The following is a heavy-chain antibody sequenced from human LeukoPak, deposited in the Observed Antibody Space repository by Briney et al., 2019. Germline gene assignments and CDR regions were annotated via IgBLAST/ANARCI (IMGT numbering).Heavy chain of an antibody. CDR3: AKSYVRMTAPLRPFDY. D-gene: IGHD3-16*01. CDR1: GFTVNSNY. V-gene: IGHV3-53*01. CDR2: IYSGGST. Sequence: HPGGSLRLSCAASGFTVNSNYMSWVRQAPGKGLEWVSLIYSGGSTYYADSVKGRFTISRDNSKNTLYLQMNSLRAEDTAVYYCAKSYVRMTAPLRPFDYWSQGTLVTVSS. J-gene: IGHJ4*02.